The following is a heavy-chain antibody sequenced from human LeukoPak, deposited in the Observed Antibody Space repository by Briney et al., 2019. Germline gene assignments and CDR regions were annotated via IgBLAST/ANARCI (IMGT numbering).Heavy chain of an antibody. V-gene: IGHV3-49*04. D-gene: IGHD3-3*01. CDR2: IRSKAYGGTT. CDR1: GFTFGDYA. CDR3: TXSNYDFWSGYSVNWFDP. J-gene: IGHJ5*02. Sequence: GGSLRLSCTASGFTFGDYAMSWVRQAPGKGLEWVGFIRSKAYGGTTEYAASVKGRFTISRDDSKSIAYLQMNSLKTEDTAVYYCTXSNYDFWSGYSVNWFDPWGQGTLVTVSS.